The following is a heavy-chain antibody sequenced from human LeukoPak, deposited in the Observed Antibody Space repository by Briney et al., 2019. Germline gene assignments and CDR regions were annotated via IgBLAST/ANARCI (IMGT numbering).Heavy chain of an antibody. CDR3: TRDLGFVVRGVIIPLDAFDI. CDR1: GFTFGDYA. J-gene: IGHJ3*02. V-gene: IGHV3-49*04. Sequence: GGSLRLPCTASGFTFGDYAMSWVRQAPGKGLEWGGFIRSKAYGGTTEYAASVEGGFTISRDDSKSIAYLQMNSLKTEDTAVYYCTRDLGFVVRGVIIPLDAFDIWGQGTMVTVSS. CDR2: IRSKAYGGTT. D-gene: IGHD3-10*01.